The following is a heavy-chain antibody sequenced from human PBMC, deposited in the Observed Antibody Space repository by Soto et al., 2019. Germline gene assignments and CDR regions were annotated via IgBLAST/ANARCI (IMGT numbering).Heavy chain of an antibody. V-gene: IGHV1-2*04. CDR3: ARVGGGLASLGYYGMDV. J-gene: IGHJ6*02. CDR2: INPNSGGT. Sequence: ASVKVSCRASGYTFIGYYIHWVRQAPGQGLEWMGWINPNSGGTNYAQRFQGWVTMTRDRSISTAYMELSRLKSDDTAVYYCARVGGGLASLGYYGMDVWGQGTTVTVSS. CDR1: GYTFIGYY. D-gene: IGHD3-10*01.